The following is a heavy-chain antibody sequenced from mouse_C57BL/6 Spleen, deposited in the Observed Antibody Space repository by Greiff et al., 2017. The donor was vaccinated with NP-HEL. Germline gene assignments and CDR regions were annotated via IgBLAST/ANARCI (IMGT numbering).Heavy chain of an antibody. Sequence: QVQLQQPGAELVMPGASVKLSCKASGYTFTSYWMHWVKQRPGQGLEWIGEIDPSDSYTNYNQKFKGKSTLTVDKSSSTAYMQLSSLTSEDSAVYYCARARGLNAMDYWGQGTSVTVSS. J-gene: IGHJ4*01. CDR2: IDPSDSYT. D-gene: IGHD1-3*01. CDR1: GYTFTSYW. CDR3: ARARGLNAMDY. V-gene: IGHV1-69*01.